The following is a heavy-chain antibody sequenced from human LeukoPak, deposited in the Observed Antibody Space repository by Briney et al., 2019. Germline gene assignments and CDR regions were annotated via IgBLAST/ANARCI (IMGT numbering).Heavy chain of an antibody. CDR1: GYSISSGYY. Sequence: SETLSLTCAVSGYSISSGYYWGWIRQPPGKGLEWIGSIYHSGSTYYNPSLKSRVTISVDTSKNQFSLKLSSVTAADTAVYYCARYSTGNFGXXGQGTLATV. CDR2: IYHSGST. V-gene: IGHV4-38-2*01. D-gene: IGHD2-15*01. CDR3: ARYSTGNFGX. J-gene: IGHJ4*02.